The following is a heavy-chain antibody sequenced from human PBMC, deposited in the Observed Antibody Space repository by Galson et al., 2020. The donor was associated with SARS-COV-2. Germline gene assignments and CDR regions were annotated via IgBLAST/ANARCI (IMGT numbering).Heavy chain of an antibody. CDR2: ISSSGGTI. D-gene: IGHD6-19*01. CDR3: AREDSSGWYNALAI. V-gene: IGHV3-48*03. Sequence: GESLKIPCVASGFTFNKYEMNWVRQAPGKGLEWVSYISSSGGTIDYTDSVKGRFTISRDNAKNSLYLQMNSLRAEDTAVYYCAREDSSGWYNALAIWGQGTPVTVSS. CDR1: GFTFNKYE. J-gene: IGHJ3*02.